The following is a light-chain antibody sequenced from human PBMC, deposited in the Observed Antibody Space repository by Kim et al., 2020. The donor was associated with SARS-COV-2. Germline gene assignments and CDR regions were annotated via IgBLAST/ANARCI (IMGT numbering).Light chain of an antibody. CDR3: QSYERTNHWV. CDR2: EDV. J-gene: IGLJ3*02. CDR1: SGTIANSY. Sequence: KTVTLSCTRDSGTIANSYVQWYQQRPGSSPTTVIYEDVQRPSGVPDRFSGSIDSSSNSATLTISGLKTEDEADYYCQSYERTNHWVFGGGTQLTVL. V-gene: IGLV6-57*01.